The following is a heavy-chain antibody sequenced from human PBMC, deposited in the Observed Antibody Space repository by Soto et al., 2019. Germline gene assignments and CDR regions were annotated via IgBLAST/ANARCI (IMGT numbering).Heavy chain of an antibody. V-gene: IGHV1-3*05. CDR1: GYTFTSYA. Sequence: QVQLVQSGAEEKKPGASVKVSCKASGYTFTSYAMHWVRQAPGQRLEWMGWINAGNGNTKYSQKFRGRVTITRATSASPAYMALSSLRSADTAVYYCASAWVVVTAPDYWGQGTLVTVSS. J-gene: IGHJ4*02. D-gene: IGHD2-21*02. CDR3: ASAWVVVTAPDY. CDR2: INAGNGNT.